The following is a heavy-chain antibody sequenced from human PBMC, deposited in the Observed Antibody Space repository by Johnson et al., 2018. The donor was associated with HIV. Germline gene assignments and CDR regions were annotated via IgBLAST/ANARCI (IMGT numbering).Heavy chain of an antibody. V-gene: IGHV3-15*01. CDR1: GFTFSNAW. CDR3: TTGHISSSRAYAFDI. Sequence: VQLVESGGGLVKPGGSLRLSCAASGFTFSNAWMSWVRQAPGKGLEWVGRIKSKTDGGTTDYAAPVKGRFTISRDDSKNTLYLQMNSLKTEDTAVYYCTTGHISSSRAYAFDIWGQGTMVTVSS. CDR2: IKSKTDGGTT. J-gene: IGHJ3*02. D-gene: IGHD6-13*01.